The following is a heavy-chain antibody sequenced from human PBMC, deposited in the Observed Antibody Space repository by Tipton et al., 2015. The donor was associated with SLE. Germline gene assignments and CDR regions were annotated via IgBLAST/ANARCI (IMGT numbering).Heavy chain of an antibody. CDR1: GFTFSSYA. J-gene: IGHJ4*02. CDR2: ISGSGGST. Sequence: SLRLSCAASGFTFSSYAMSWVRQAPGKGLEWVSAISGSGGSTYYADSVKGRFTISRDNSKNTLYLQMNSLRAEDTAVYYCTRMLAVIAAAEGYYFDYWGQGTLVTVSS. CDR3: TRMLAVIAAAEGYYFDY. V-gene: IGHV3-23*01. D-gene: IGHD6-13*01.